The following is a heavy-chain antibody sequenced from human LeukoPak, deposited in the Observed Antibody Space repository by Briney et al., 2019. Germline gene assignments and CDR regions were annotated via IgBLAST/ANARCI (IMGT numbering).Heavy chain of an antibody. CDR1: GYTFSRSG. D-gene: IGHD1-20*01. CDR2: ISAYNGNA. CDR3: ARTVDSDNWRENWFDP. V-gene: IGHV1-18*04. J-gene: IGHJ5*02. Sequence: GASVKVSCKASGYTFSRSGISWVRQAPGHGLEWMGWISAYNGNANYAQTLQGRVTMTTDTSTSTAYMELRSLRSDDTAVYYCARTVDSDNWRENWFDPWGQGTLVTVSS.